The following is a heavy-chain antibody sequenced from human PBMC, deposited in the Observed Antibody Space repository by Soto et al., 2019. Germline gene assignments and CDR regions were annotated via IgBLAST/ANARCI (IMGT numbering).Heavy chain of an antibody. CDR2: INAANGDT. CDR1: GYTFTSYG. V-gene: IGHV1-3*01. J-gene: IGHJ5*02. D-gene: IGHD6-13*01. Sequence: GASVKVSCKASGYTFTSYGIHWVRQAPGQRREWMGWINAANGDTKYSPKFQGRVTITRDTSASTAYMELSSLRSEGTAVYYCVRRHVSATGIDWFDPWGQGTLVTVSS. CDR3: VRRHVSATGIDWFDP.